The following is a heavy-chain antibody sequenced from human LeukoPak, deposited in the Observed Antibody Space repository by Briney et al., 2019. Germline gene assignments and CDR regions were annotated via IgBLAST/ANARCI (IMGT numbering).Heavy chain of an antibody. J-gene: IGHJ4*02. Sequence: ASVKVSCKASGYTFSNYDINWVRQATGQGLEWMGWMNPNSGNTGYAQKFQGRVTMTRHTSINTAYMELSSLRSDDTAVYYCARGSQTIITTFCDNWGQGTLVTVSS. CDR3: ARGSQTIITTFCDN. V-gene: IGHV1-8*01. D-gene: IGHD3-22*01. CDR1: GYTFSNYD. CDR2: MNPNSGNT.